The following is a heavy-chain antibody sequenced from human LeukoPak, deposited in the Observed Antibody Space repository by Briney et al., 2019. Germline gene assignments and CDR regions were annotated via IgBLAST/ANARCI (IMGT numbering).Heavy chain of an antibody. CDR1: GYSFTSDW. CDR3: TRSPRDGYHDAFDI. D-gene: IGHD5-24*01. J-gene: IGHJ3*02. CDR2: IYPGDSET. V-gene: IGHV5-51*01. Sequence: GESLKISCKGSGYSFTSDWIGWVRQMPGEGLEWMGIIYPGDSETRYSPSFQGQVTISADKSITTAYLQWGRLKASDTAMYYCTRSPRDGYHDAFDIWGQGTMVTVFS.